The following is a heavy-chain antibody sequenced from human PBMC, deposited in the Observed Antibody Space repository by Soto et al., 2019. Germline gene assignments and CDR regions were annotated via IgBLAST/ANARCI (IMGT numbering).Heavy chain of an antibody. V-gene: IGHV3-48*01. CDR1: GFTFSSYS. Sequence: EVQLVESGGGLVQPGGSLRVSCAASGFTFSSYSMNWVRQAPGKGLEWLSYITSSRSTIWNADSVNGRFSLSRDNAKNSMYLEMNSLRVEDTAVYYCARDKNDIVTYQYYGMDVWGQGTTVTVAS. D-gene: IGHD3-9*01. CDR3: ARDKNDIVTYQYYGMDV. J-gene: IGHJ6*02. CDR2: ITSSRSTI.